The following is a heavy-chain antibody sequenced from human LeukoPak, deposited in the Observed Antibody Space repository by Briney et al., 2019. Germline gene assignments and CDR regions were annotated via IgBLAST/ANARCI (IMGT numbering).Heavy chain of an antibody. CDR2: IYHIGST. V-gene: IGHV4-4*02. CDR3: ARERRTEPGSSGWYPDAFDI. J-gene: IGHJ3*02. D-gene: IGHD6-19*01. CDR1: GGSISSSNW. Sequence: PSETLSLTCAASGGSISSSNWWSWVRQPPGKGLEWIGEIYHIGSTNYNPSLKSRVTISVDKSKNQFSLKLSSVTAADTAVYYCARERRTEPGSSGWYPDAFDIWGQGTMVTVSS.